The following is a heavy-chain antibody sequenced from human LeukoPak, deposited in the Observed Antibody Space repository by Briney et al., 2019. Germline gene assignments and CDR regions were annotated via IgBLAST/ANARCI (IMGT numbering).Heavy chain of an antibody. CDR3: AKDSAHSYYYGSGSYYQF. CDR1: GFTFSNYA. J-gene: IGHJ4*02. V-gene: IGHV3-23*01. D-gene: IGHD3-10*01. CDR2: ISGSADST. Sequence: GGSLRLPCAASGFTFSNYAMSWVRQAPGKGLKWVSAISGSADSTYYADSVKGRFTISRDNSKNTLYLQMNSLRAEDTAVYFCAKDSAHSYYYGSGSYYQFWGQGTLVTVCS.